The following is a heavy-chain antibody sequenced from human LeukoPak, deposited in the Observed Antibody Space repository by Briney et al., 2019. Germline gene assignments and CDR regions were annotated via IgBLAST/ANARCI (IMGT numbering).Heavy chain of an antibody. D-gene: IGHD1-26*01. CDR2: LSSGSSYM. CDR1: GFTFSSYG. Sequence: GGSLRLSCAASGFTFSSYGMSWVRQAPGKGLEWVSSLSSGSSYMYYADSVKGRFTISRDNAKNSLYLQMNSLRAEDTAVYYCARDSRLVGTDFDYWGQGTLVTVSS. J-gene: IGHJ4*02. CDR3: ARDSRLVGTDFDY. V-gene: IGHV3-21*01.